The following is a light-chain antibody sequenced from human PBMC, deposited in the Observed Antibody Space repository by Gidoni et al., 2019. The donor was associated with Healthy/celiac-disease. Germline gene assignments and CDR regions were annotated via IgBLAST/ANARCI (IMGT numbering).Light chain of an antibody. CDR1: QSISSY. V-gene: IGKV1-39*01. Sequence: DIQMTQSPSSLSASVGDRVTITCRASQSISSYLNGYQQKPGKAPKLLISAAASLQSGVPSRFSGSGSGTDFTLTISSLQPEDFATYYCQQSYSTPPGFTFGPGTKVDIK. CDR2: AAA. J-gene: IGKJ3*01. CDR3: QQSYSTPPGFT.